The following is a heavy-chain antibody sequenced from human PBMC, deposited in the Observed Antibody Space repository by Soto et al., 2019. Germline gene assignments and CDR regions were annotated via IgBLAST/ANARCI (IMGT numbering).Heavy chain of an antibody. CDR1: GFTFSSYA. V-gene: IGHV3-23*01. D-gene: IGHD2-2*01. CDR3: AKGHSSVGYCSSTSCSIDY. CDR2: ISGSGGST. Sequence: GGSLRLSCAASGFTFSSYAMSWVRQAPGKGLEWVSAISGSGGSTYYADSVKGRFTISRDNSKNTLYLQMNSLRAEDTAVYYCAKGHSSVGYCSSTSCSIDYWGQGTLVTVSS. J-gene: IGHJ4*02.